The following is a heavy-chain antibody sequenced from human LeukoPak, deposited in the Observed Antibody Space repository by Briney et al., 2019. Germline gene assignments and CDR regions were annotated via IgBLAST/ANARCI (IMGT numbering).Heavy chain of an antibody. CDR3: AKDIVVVPAAIYGMDV. Sequence: GGSLRLSCAASGFTFSSYGMHWVRQAPGKGLEWVAVISYDGSNKYYADSVKGRFTISRDNSKNTPYLQVNSLRAEDTAVYYCAKDIVVVPAAIYGMDVWGQGTTVTVSS. D-gene: IGHD2-2*01. CDR1: GFTFSSYG. J-gene: IGHJ6*02. CDR2: ISYDGSNK. V-gene: IGHV3-30*18.